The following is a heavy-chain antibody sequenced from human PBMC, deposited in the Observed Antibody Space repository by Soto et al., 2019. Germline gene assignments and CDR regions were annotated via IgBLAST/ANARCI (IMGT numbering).Heavy chain of an antibody. J-gene: IGHJ4*02. V-gene: IGHV3-13*01. CDR1: GFTFSAYD. CDR3: ARGREGCSGGSCPASY. CDR2: IGIAGDT. Sequence: GGSLRLSCAASGFTFSAYDMHWVRQPTGKGLEWVSAIGIAGDTYYPGSVMGRFTISRENAKNSLYLQMNSLRAEDTAVYYCARGREGCSGGSCPASYWGQGTVVTVSS. D-gene: IGHD2-15*01.